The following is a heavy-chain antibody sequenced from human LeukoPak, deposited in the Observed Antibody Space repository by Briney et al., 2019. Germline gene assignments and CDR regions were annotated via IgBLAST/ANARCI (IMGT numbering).Heavy chain of an antibody. J-gene: IGHJ5*02. CDR3: ASTTRPSGPFDP. V-gene: IGHV3-21*01. CDR2: ISSTSGYI. Sequence: SGGSLRLSCAASGFTFGNYNINWVRQAPGKGLEWVSSISSTSGYIYYGDSVKGRFTISRDNAKNSLYLQMNSLRADDTAVYYCASTTRPSGPFDPWGQGTLVTVSS. CDR1: GFTFGNYN. D-gene: IGHD1-26*01.